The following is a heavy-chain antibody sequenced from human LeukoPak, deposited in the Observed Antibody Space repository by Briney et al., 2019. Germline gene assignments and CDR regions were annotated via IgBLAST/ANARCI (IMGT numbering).Heavy chain of an antibody. V-gene: IGHV3-74*01. CDR2: INSDGSST. Sequence: GGSLRLSCAASGFTFSSYWMHWVRQAPGKGLVWVSRINSDGSSTSYADSVTGRFTISRDNSRNTLYLQMNSLRGDDTAVYYCAKXVGKWESLHFFDYWGQGTLVTVSS. CDR3: AKXVGKWESLHFFDY. J-gene: IGHJ4*02. D-gene: IGHD1-26*01. CDR1: GFTFSSYW.